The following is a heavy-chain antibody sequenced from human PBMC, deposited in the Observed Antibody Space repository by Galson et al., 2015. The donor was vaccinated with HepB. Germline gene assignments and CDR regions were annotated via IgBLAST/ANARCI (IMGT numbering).Heavy chain of an antibody. Sequence: SVKVSCKASRYSFITYAMHWVRQAPGQRLEWMGWINTGNGNTKFSQNFEGRVAFSIDTSASTAYMELSSLRSEDTAVYYCARENWRGTKSFDYWGQGTLVTVSS. D-gene: IGHD1-1*01. CDR3: ARENWRGTKSFDY. V-gene: IGHV1-3*04. CDR2: INTGNGNT. J-gene: IGHJ4*02. CDR1: RYSFITYA.